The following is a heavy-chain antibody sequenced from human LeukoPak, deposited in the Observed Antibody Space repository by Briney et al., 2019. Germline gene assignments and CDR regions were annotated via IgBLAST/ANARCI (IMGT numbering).Heavy chain of an antibody. CDR3: TREWGAAADY. J-gene: IGHJ4*02. CDR1: GFTFSSYG. CDR2: ILSDGSKE. D-gene: IGHD6-13*01. Sequence: GGSLRLSCAASGFTFSSYGMHWVRQAPGKGLEWVAVILSDGSKEFYTDSVKGRFTISRDSSKNTLYLQMNSLRPEDTAVYYCTREWGAAADYWGQGTLVTVSS. V-gene: IGHV3-30*19.